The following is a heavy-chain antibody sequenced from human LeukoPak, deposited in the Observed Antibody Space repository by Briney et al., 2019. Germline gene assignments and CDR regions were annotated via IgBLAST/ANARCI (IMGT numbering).Heavy chain of an antibody. D-gene: IGHD4-23*01. Sequence: GGSLRLSCAASGFTFSSYGMHWVRQAPGKGLEWVAVIWYDGSNKYYADSLKGRFTISRDNSKNTLYLQMNSLRAEDTAVYYCARSGDGGNDYWGQGTLVTVSS. J-gene: IGHJ4*02. CDR1: GFTFSSYG. CDR3: ARSGDGGNDY. CDR2: IWYDGSNK. V-gene: IGHV3-33*01.